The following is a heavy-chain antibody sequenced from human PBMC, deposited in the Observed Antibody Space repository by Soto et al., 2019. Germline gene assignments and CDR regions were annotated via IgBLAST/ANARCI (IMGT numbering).Heavy chain of an antibody. CDR2: IIPIFGTP. J-gene: IGHJ4*02. D-gene: IGHD3-22*01. V-gene: IGHV1-69*01. CDR1: GDSFSSYA. CDR3: APGGNYSETSALAY. Sequence: QVQLVQSVAEVKKPGSSVKVSCKASGDSFSSYAISWVRQAPGHGLEWMGRIIPIFGTPNYAQRVEGRVPITADESTSTANMALRSLRSADTAVYYCAPGGNYSETSALAYWGQGTLVTVSS.